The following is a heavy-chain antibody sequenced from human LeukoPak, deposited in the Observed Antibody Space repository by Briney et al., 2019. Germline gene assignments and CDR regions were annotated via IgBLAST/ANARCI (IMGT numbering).Heavy chain of an antibody. CDR3: TRDPRHKYGNFAD. Sequence: ASVKVSCKASGYNFATDGIRWVRQAPGQGLGWMGWFAPYKNNGNSAQKFQGSLTLPTHTSTTTPSMELRSLRSDDTAVYYCTRDPRHKYGNFADWGQGPLVTVSS. D-gene: IGHD6-6*01. J-gene: IGHJ4*02. V-gene: IGHV1-18*01. CDR2: FAPYKNNG. CDR1: GYNFATDG.